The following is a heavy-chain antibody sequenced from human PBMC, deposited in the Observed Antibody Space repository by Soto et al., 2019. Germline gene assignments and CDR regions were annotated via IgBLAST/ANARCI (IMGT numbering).Heavy chain of an antibody. V-gene: IGHV3-48*03. CDR1: GFTFSSYE. J-gene: IGHJ6*02. Sequence: EVQLVESGGGLVQPGGSLRLSCAASGFTFSSYEMNWVRQAPGKGLEWVSYISSSGSTIYYADSVKGRFTISRDNAKNSLYLQMNSLRAEDTAVYYCARVSYYYDSSGYYYPQCGMDVWGQGTTVTVSS. D-gene: IGHD3-22*01. CDR3: ARVSYYYDSSGYYYPQCGMDV. CDR2: ISSSGSTI.